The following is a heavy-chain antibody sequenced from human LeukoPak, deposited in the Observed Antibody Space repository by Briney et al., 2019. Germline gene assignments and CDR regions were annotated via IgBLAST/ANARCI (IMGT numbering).Heavy chain of an antibody. D-gene: IGHD5-24*01. CDR3: VRERDNSFDI. V-gene: IGHV3-21*01. CDR1: GFIFTSYS. Sequence: PGGSLRLSCAASGFIFTSYSINWVRQAPGKGLEWVSFISNSGSYIYYAASVKGRFTLSRDNAKNSLHLQMNSLRAEDTAVYYCVRERDNSFDIWGQGTMVTVSS. J-gene: IGHJ3*02. CDR2: ISNSGSYI.